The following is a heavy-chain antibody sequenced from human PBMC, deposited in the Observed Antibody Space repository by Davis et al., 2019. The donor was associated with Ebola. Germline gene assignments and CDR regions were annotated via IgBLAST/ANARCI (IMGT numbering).Heavy chain of an antibody. CDR1: GYRFTSYY. V-gene: IGHV1-46*01. CDR3: AREGGRYYDSSGYVFDI. D-gene: IGHD3-22*01. Sequence: ASVNVSCKASGYRFTSYYMHWVRQAPGQGLEGMGIINPITGGTSYAQNFQVRVNMTRDTSTSTVYMELSSLRSEDTAVYYCAREGGRYYDSSGYVFDIWGQGTMVKVSS. CDR2: INPITGGT. J-gene: IGHJ3*02.